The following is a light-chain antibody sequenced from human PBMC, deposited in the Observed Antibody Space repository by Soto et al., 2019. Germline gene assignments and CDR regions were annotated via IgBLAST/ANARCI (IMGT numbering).Light chain of an antibody. CDR1: SSDVGGYNY. Sequence: QSVLTQPPSASGSPGQSVTISCTGTSSDVGGYNYVSWYLQHPGKAPKLMIYEVSKRPPGVPDRFSGSKSGNTASLTVSGLQAEDEADYYCSSYAGSTVVFGGGTQLTVL. CDR2: EVS. J-gene: IGLJ2*01. V-gene: IGLV2-8*01. CDR3: SSYAGSTVV.